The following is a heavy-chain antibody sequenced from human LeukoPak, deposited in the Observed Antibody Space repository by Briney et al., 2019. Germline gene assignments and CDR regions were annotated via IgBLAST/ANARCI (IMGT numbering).Heavy chain of an antibody. D-gene: IGHD3-22*01. V-gene: IGHV3-11*01. Sequence: VGSLRLSCAASGFTFSDYYMSWIRQAPGKGLEWVSYISSSGSTIYYADSVKGRFTISRDNAKNSLYLQMNSLRAEDTAVYYCARDQDSSGYLNAFDIWGQGTMVTVSS. CDR3: ARDQDSSGYLNAFDI. CDR1: GFTFSDYY. CDR2: ISSSGSTI. J-gene: IGHJ3*02.